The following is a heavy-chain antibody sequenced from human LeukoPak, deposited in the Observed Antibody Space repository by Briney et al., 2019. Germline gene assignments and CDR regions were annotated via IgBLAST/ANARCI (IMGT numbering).Heavy chain of an antibody. V-gene: IGHV3-53*04. J-gene: IGHJ6*03. Sequence: GGSLRLSCAASGFTVSSNYMSWVRQAPGKGLGWVSVIYSGGSTYYAATVKGRFTISRHNSKTTLYLQMNRLRAEDTDVYYCVRVVYYYYYMGVWGKGTTVTVSS. CDR3: VRVVYYYYYMGV. CDR2: IYSGGST. CDR1: GFTVSSNY. D-gene: IGHD2-21*01.